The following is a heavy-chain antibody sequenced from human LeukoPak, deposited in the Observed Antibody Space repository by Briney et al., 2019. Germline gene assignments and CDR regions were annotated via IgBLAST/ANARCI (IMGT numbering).Heavy chain of an antibody. V-gene: IGHV5-51*01. CDR1: GYSINNYW. CDR3: ARQEYCSGGSCYTWFDP. CDR2: IYPADSDI. D-gene: IGHD2-15*01. Sequence: GESLKISCKGSGYSINNYWIGWVRQMPGKGLEWMGIIYPADSDIRYSPSFQGQVTISADKSISTAYLQWSSLKASDTAIYYCARQEYCSGGSCYTWFDPWGQGTLVIVAS. J-gene: IGHJ5*02.